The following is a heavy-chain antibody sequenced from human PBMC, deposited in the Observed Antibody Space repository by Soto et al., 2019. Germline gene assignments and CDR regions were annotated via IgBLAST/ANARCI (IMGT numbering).Heavy chain of an antibody. J-gene: IGHJ4*02. CDR3: VKDYMGGGGTDSPFDD. Sequence: EVQLVESGGGLAQPGRSLRLSCAASGFTFDDYAMHWVRQAPGKGLEWVAGISWNSGRTGYADSVKGRFTISRDNVKNSVFLQMNSLRAEDTALYYCVKDYMGGGGTDSPFDDLGQGTLVTVSS. CDR2: ISWNSGRT. D-gene: IGHD1-26*01. V-gene: IGHV3-9*01. CDR1: GFTFDDYA.